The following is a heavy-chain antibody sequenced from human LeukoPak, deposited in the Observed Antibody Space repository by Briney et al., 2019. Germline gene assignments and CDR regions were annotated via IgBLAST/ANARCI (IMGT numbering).Heavy chain of an antibody. D-gene: IGHD2-21*02. CDR1: GFTFSSYS. CDR2: ISSSSSYI. Sequence: PGGSLRLSCAASGFTFSSYSMNWVRQAPGKGLEWVSSISSSSSYIYYADSVKSRFTISRDNAKNSLYLQMNSLRAEDTAVYYCARDSTGDENWFDPWGQGTLVTVSS. J-gene: IGHJ5*02. V-gene: IGHV3-21*01. CDR3: ARDSTGDENWFDP.